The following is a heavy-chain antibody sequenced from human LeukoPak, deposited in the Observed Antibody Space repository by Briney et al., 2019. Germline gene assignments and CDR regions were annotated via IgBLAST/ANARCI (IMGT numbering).Heavy chain of an antibody. V-gene: IGHV3-66*02. CDR2: IYSDGST. D-gene: IGHD3-16*01. CDR3: ARAAYSHTLDI. J-gene: IGHJ3*02. CDR1: GFTVSSNY. Sequence: GGSLRLSCAASGFTVSSNYMSWVRQAPGKGLEWVSVIYSDGSTYYADSGKGRFTISRDNSKNTLYLQMNSLRAEDTAVYYCARAAYSHTLDIWGQGTMVTVSS.